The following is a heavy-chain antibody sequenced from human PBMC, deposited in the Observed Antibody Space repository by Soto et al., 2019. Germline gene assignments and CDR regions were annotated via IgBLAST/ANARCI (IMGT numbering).Heavy chain of an antibody. CDR2: IWYDVSNK. J-gene: IGHJ6*02. Sequence: QVQLVESGGGVAQPGRSLRLSCTVSGFTFSGNAMHWVRQAPGNGLEWVTQIWYDVSNKYYAESVKGRFTISRDNSKNTLYLQMNSLRVEDTAVYYCARDGQGLAPYALDVWGQGTSVTVSS. D-gene: IGHD6-19*01. CDR1: GFTFSGNA. V-gene: IGHV3-33*01. CDR3: ARDGQGLAPYALDV.